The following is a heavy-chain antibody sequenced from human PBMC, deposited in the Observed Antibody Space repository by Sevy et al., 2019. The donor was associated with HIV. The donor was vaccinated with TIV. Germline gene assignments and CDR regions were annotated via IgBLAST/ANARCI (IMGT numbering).Heavy chain of an antibody. CDR3: TTDNSYGYYYFDY. J-gene: IGHJ4*02. Sequence: GESLKISCGASGFTFSNAWMTWVRQAPGKGLEWVGRIKSKSEGGTTDYAAPVKGRFTISRDDSKNTLYLQMNSLKTEDTAVYYCTTDNSYGYYYFDYWGQGTLVTVSS. D-gene: IGHD5-18*01. CDR2: IKSKSEGGTT. CDR1: GFTFSNAW. V-gene: IGHV3-15*01.